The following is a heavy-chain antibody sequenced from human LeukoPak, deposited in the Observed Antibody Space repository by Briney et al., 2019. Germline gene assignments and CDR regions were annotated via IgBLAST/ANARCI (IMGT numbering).Heavy chain of an antibody. J-gene: IGHJ4*02. CDR1: GGTFSSYA. CDR3: ARDHGGSYPYYFDY. CDR2: IIPIFGTA. Sequence: GASVNVSCTASGGTFSSYAISWVRQAPGQGLEWMGGIIPIFGTANYAQKFQGRVTITADESTSTAYMELSSLRSEDTAVYYCARDHGGSYPYYFDYWGQGTLVTVSS. D-gene: IGHD1-26*01. V-gene: IGHV1-69*13.